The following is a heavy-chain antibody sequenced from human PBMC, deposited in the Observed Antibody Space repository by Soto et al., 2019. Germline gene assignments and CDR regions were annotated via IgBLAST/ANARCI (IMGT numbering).Heavy chain of an antibody. CDR2: IYYSGST. D-gene: IGHD4-17*01. V-gene: IGHV4-30-4*01. J-gene: IGHJ6*02. Sequence: SETLSLTCTVSGGSICSGDYYWSWIRQPPGKGLEWIGYIYYSGSTYYNPSLKSRVTISVDTSKNQFSLKLSSVTAADTAVYYCARLRWPAYYYYGMDVWGQGTTVTVSS. CDR1: GGSICSGDYY. CDR3: ARLRWPAYYYYGMDV.